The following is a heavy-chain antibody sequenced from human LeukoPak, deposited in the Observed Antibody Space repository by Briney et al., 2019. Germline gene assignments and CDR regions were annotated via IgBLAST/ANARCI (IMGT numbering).Heavy chain of an antibody. J-gene: IGHJ5*02. CDR2: ISSSSSYI. D-gene: IGHD2-2*01. CDR1: GFTFSSYS. CDR3: ARVPAAARGS. Sequence: GGSLRLSCAASGFTFSSYSMNLVRQAPGKGLEWVSSISSSSSYIYYADSVKGRFTISRDNAKNSLYLQMNSLRAEDTAVYYCARVPAAARGSWGQGTLVTVSS. V-gene: IGHV3-21*01.